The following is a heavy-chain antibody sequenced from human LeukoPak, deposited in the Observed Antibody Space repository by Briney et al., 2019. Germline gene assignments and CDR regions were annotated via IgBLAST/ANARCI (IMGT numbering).Heavy chain of an antibody. V-gene: IGHV3-30*02. D-gene: IGHD3-10*02. CDR1: GFSFRSFG. CDR3: AELGITMIGGV. Sequence: GGSLRLSCAASGFSFRSFGMHWIRQTPGKGLEWVAFIQTDESQKYYADSVKARFTISRDNAKNSLYLQMNSLRAEDTAVYYCAELGITMIGGVWGKGTTVTISS. CDR2: IQTDESQK. J-gene: IGHJ6*04.